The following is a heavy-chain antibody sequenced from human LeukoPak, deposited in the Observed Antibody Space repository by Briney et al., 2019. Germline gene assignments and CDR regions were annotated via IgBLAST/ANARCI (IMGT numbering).Heavy chain of an antibody. Sequence: ASVKVSCKASGYTLTSYYMHWVRQAPGQGLEWMGIINPSGGSTNFAQKFQGRVTMARDTSTSTVYMDLSSLRSEDTAVYYCARDGVATTDNSRYYFDYWGQGTLVTVSS. D-gene: IGHD5-24*01. CDR2: INPSGGST. CDR3: ARDGVATTDNSRYYFDY. CDR1: GYTLTSYY. J-gene: IGHJ4*02. V-gene: IGHV1-46*01.